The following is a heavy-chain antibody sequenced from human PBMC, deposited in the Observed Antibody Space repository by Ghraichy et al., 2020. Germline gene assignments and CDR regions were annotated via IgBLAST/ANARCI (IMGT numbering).Heavy chain of an antibody. Sequence: GGSLRLSCAASGFSFDEYAMHWVRQLPGKGLGWISLISGDGTRTDYVDSVKGRFTISRDNGRNSLYLEMNSLTTEDTALYYCTKDNSPSDYYGMDVWGQGTTVTVSS. J-gene: IGHJ6*02. D-gene: IGHD2-15*01. CDR2: ISGDGTRT. CDR3: TKDNSPSDYYGMDV. V-gene: IGHV3-43*02. CDR1: GFSFDEYA.